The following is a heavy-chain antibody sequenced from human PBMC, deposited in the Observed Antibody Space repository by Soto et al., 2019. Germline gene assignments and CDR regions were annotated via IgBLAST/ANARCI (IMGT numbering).Heavy chain of an antibody. CDR3: ARGSYGDYSD. V-gene: IGHV3-21*01. D-gene: IGHD4-17*01. J-gene: IGHJ4*02. Sequence: EVQLVESGGGLVKPGESLRLSCTASGFAFSSSTMNWVRQAPGKGLEWVSSISSDSAYIYYAGSVKGRFTISRDNAKNSLFLQMNSLRAEDTAVYHCARGSYGDYSDWGQGTLVTVSS. CDR2: ISSDSAYI. CDR1: GFAFSSST.